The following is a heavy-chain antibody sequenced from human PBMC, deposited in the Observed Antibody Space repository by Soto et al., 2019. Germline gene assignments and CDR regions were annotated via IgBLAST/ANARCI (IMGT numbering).Heavy chain of an antibody. CDR3: AREDDSGYRYINYGLEV. V-gene: IGHV3-30-3*01. J-gene: IGHJ6*01. CDR2: ISFDGTKK. CDR1: GFTFNIYA. D-gene: IGHD2-21*02. Sequence: VGSLRLSCASSGFTFNIYALHCVRQAPGKGLEWVAVISFDGTKKYYSDSVKGRFTISRDNLKNTLYLQMNNLRVEDAALYFCAREDDSGYRYINYGLEVWGQGTTDTVSS.